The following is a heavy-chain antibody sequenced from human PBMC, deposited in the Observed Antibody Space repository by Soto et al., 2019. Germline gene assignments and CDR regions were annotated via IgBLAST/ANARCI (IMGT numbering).Heavy chain of an antibody. CDR3: AKATATGGGAFDI. CDR1: GFTFSSYA. J-gene: IGHJ3*02. D-gene: IGHD2-8*02. CDR2: ILVGGST. Sequence: GGSLRLSCAASGFTFSSYAMSWVRQAPGKGLEWVSTILVGGSTHYPDSVKGRCTISRDNSKNTVFLQMNSLTAGDTAVYYCAKATATGGGAFDICGQGTMVTVSS. V-gene: IGHV3-23*01.